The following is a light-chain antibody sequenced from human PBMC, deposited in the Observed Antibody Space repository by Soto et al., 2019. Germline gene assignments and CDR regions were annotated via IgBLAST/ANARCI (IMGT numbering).Light chain of an antibody. CDR1: SSNIGAGYD. V-gene: IGLV1-40*01. J-gene: IGLJ3*02. CDR3: QSYDSSLSAWV. CDR2: GNS. Sequence: QSVLTQPPSVSGAPGQRVTMSCTGSSSNIGAGYDVHWYQELPGTAPKPLIYGNSNRPSGVPDRFSGSRSGTSASLAITGLQAEDEADYYCQSYDSSLSAWVFGGGTKVTVL.